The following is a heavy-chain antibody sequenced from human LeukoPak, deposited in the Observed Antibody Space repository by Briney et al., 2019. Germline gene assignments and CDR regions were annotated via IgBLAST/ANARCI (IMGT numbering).Heavy chain of an antibody. Sequence: ASVTVSYTASGYTFTSYGISWVRQAPGQGVEWMGWISAYNGNTNYAQKLQGRVTMTTDTSTSTAYMELTSLRSDDTAVYYCARDGYCSGGSCYSMDYYYYCMDVWGQGTTVTVSS. CDR1: GYTFTSYG. CDR3: ARDGYCSGGSCYSMDYYYYCMDV. J-gene: IGHJ6*02. CDR2: ISAYNGNT. D-gene: IGHD2-15*01. V-gene: IGHV1-18*01.